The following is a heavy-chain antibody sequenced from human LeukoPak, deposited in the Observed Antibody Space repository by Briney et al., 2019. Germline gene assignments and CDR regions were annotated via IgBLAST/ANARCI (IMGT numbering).Heavy chain of an antibody. CDR2: ISSSGSTI. CDR1: GFTFSDYY. Sequence: PGGSLRLSCAASGFTFSDYYMSWIRQAPGKGQEWVSYISSSGSTIYYADSVKGRFTISRDNAENSLYLQMNSLRAEDTAVYYCARETRWLQLPDWFDPWGQGTLVTVSS. V-gene: IGHV3-11*04. J-gene: IGHJ5*02. D-gene: IGHD5-24*01. CDR3: ARETRWLQLPDWFDP.